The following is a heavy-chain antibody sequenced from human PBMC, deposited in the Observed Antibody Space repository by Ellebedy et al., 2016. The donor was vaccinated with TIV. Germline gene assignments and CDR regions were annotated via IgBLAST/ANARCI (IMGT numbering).Heavy chain of an antibody. CDR1: GVSSNNDF. CDR2: ANSRGNT. Sequence: MPGGSLRLSCSVYGVSSNNDFWNWIRQPPGKGLEWIGEANSRGNTNYNPSLRSRVTMSIDTSKNQFSLKMSSVTAADTAVYYCAASESADSDYWGPGTLVTVSS. CDR3: AASESADSDY. D-gene: IGHD2-2*01. J-gene: IGHJ4*02. V-gene: IGHV4-34*01.